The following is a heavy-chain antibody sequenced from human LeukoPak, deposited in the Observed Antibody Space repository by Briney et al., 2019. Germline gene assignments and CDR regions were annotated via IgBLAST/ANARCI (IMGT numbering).Heavy chain of an antibody. CDR2: MNPNSGKT. CDR3: ARSPAYSNYGASYYYYMDV. V-gene: IGHV1-8*03. D-gene: IGHD4-11*01. Sequence: SVTVSFKSSLYTFTNYDINWVRQATGQGLEWMGCMNPNSGKTGYAEKLHGRVTITRDTSITTAYMELTSLRSEDSAVYYCARSPAYSNYGASYYYYMDVWGKGTTVTVSS. J-gene: IGHJ6*03. CDR1: LYTFTNYD.